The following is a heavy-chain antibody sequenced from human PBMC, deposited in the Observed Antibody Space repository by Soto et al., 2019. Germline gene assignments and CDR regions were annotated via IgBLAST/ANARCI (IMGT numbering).Heavy chain of an antibody. V-gene: IGHV3-23*01. CDR1: GFTFSSYA. CDR2: IRGSGGST. CDR3: ASLYDFWSGYYTSFYYYYMDV. J-gene: IGHJ6*03. Sequence: GGSLRLSCAASGFTFSSYAMSWVRPAPGKGLEWVSAIRGSGGSTYYEDAVKGRLTISRDKTKNTLYLQMNSLRAEDTAVYYCASLYDFWSGYYTSFYYYYMDVWGKGTTVTVSS. D-gene: IGHD3-3*01.